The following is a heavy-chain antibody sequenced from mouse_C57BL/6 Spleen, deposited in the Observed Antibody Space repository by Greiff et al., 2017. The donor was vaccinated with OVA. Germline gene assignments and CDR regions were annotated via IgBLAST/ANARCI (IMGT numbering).Heavy chain of an antibody. CDR2: IYPGSGST. D-gene: IGHD6-1*01. CDR1: GYTFTSYW. CDR3: ARRGCSSPYFDY. J-gene: IGHJ2*01. V-gene: IGHV1-55*01. Sequence: VQLQQPGAELVKPGASVKMSCKASGYTFTSYWITWVKQRPGQGLEWIGDIYPGSGSTNYNEKFKSKATLTVDTSSSTAYMQLSSLTSEDSAVSDCARRGCSSPYFDYWGKGTTLTVSS.